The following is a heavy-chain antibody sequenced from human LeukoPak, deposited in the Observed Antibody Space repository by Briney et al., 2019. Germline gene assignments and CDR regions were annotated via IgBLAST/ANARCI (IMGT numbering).Heavy chain of an antibody. CDR1: GFTFSSYG. V-gene: IGHV3-30*02. CDR3: ARSLTMVRAYDY. Sequence: GGSLRLSCAASGFTFSSYGMHWVRQAPGKGLEWVTFIQYNGSNKYYADSVKGRFAISRDNSKNTVYLQMNSLRTEDTAVYYCARSLTMVRAYDYWGQGTLVTVSS. D-gene: IGHD3-10*01. J-gene: IGHJ4*02. CDR2: IQYNGSNK.